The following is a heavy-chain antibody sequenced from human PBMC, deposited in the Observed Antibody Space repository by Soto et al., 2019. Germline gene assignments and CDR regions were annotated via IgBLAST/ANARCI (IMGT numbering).Heavy chain of an antibody. D-gene: IGHD3-22*01. CDR3: ARVRPLRYYYDSSGYSGDAFDI. CDR1: GYTFTSYA. CDR2: INAGNGNT. V-gene: IGHV1-3*01. Sequence: ASVKVSCKSSGYTFTSYAMHCVRQAPGQRLEWMGWINAGNGNTKYSQKFQGRVTITADESTSTAYMELSSLRSEDTAVYYCARVRPLRYYYDSSGYSGDAFDIWGQGTMVTVSS. J-gene: IGHJ3*02.